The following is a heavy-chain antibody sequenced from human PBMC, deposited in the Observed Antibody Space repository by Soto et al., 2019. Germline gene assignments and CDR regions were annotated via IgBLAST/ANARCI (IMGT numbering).Heavy chain of an antibody. J-gene: IGHJ6*02. Sequence: ASVKVSCKASGYTFTDYYMHWVRQAPGQGLEWMGWINPNSGGTNYAQKFQGRVTLTRDTSISTAYMELSRLRSDDTAVYYCARKLELRGSYYYYYDMDVWGQGTTVTVSS. CDR1: GYTFTDYY. CDR3: ARKLELRGSYYYYYDMDV. D-gene: IGHD1-7*01. V-gene: IGHV1-2*02. CDR2: INPNSGGT.